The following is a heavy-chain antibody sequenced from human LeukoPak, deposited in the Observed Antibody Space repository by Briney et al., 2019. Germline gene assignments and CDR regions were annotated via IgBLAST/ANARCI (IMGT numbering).Heavy chain of an antibody. D-gene: IGHD3-22*01. CDR3: ARDGMIDPSFDY. CDR1: GFTFSSYA. J-gene: IGHJ4*02. Sequence: PGGSLRLSCAASGFTFSSYAMRWVRQAPGKGVEWVSGISTSGGSSSYADSVKGRFTISRDNAKNSLYLQMNSLRAEDTAVYYCARDGMIDPSFDYWGQGTLVTVPS. CDR2: ISTSGGSS. V-gene: IGHV3-23*01.